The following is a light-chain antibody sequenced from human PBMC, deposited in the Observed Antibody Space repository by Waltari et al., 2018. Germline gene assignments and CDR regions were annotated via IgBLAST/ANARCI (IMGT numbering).Light chain of an antibody. CDR2: SDN. CDR3: AAWDFRVELWV. CDR1: RSNVGGNP. Sequence: QSVLTQPPSASGTPGQKITISFSGARSNVGGNPVNWYRHLPGSAPKLLTFSDNQRPPGVPDLFSGPKSGTSASLAISGLQSEDEADYYCAAWDFRVELWVFGGGTKLTVL. V-gene: IGLV1-44*01. J-gene: IGLJ3*02.